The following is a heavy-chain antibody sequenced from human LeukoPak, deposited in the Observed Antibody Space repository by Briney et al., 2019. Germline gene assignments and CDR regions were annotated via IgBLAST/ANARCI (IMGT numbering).Heavy chain of an antibody. J-gene: IGHJ4*02. CDR1: GYTFTNYD. CDR3: ARAGIYNWNRFGY. V-gene: IGHV1-2*02. CDR2: MNPNSGGT. D-gene: IGHD1-1*01. Sequence: ASVKVSCKASGYTFTNYDIHWVRQATGQGLEWMGWMNPNSGGTNYAQKFQGRVTMTRDTSISTAYMELSRLRSDDTAVYYCARAGIYNWNRFGYWGQGTLVTVSS.